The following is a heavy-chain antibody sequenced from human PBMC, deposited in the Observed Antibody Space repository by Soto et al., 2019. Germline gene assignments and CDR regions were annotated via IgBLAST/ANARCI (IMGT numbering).Heavy chain of an antibody. CDR3: AREAGYDSGGYYRFQYFQH. D-gene: IGHD3-22*01. J-gene: IGHJ1*01. CDR1: GFTFSSYA. Sequence: GWSLRLSCAASGFTFSSYAMSWVRQAPGKGLEWVSAISGSGGSTYYADSVKGRFTISRDNSKNTLYLQMNSLRAEDTAVYYCAREAGYDSGGYYRFQYFQHWGQGTQVTVSS. V-gene: IGHV3-23*01. CDR2: ISGSGGST.